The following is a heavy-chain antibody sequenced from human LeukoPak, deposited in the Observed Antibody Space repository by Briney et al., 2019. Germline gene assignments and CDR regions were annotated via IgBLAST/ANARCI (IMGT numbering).Heavy chain of an antibody. CDR3: AKDRGYYYDSSGCIDY. CDR1: GFTFSSYG. J-gene: IGHJ4*02. Sequence: GGSLRLSCAASGFTFSSYGMHWVRQAPGKGLEWVAFIRYDGSNKYYADSVKGRFTISRDNSKNTLYLQMNSLRAEDTAVYYCAKDRGYYYDSSGCIDYWGQGTLVIVSS. D-gene: IGHD3-22*01. CDR2: IRYDGSNK. V-gene: IGHV3-30*02.